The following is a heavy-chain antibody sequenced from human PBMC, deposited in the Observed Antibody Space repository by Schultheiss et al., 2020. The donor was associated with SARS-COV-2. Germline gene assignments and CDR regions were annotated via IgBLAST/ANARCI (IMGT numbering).Heavy chain of an antibody. CDR3: ARERIVGATLIYYYYYGMDV. CDR2: ISAYNGNT. V-gene: IGHV1-18*01. D-gene: IGHD1-26*01. CDR1: GYTFTSYG. Sequence: GESLKISCKASGYTFTSYGISWVRQAPGQGLEWMGWISAYNGNTNYAQKFQGRVTMTRDTSISTAYMELSRLRSDDTAVYYCARERIVGATLIYYYYYGMDVWGQGTTVTVSS. J-gene: IGHJ6*02.